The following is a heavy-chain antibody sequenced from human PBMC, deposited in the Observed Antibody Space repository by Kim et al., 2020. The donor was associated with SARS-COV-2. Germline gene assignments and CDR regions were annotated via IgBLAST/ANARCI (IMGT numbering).Heavy chain of an antibody. CDR2: IYRGGST. Sequence: GGSLRLSCAASGFTVSSYDMSWVRQAPGKGLEWVSVIYRGGSTFYSASVKDRFTIFRDNYNNTLYLQLISLRADETAAYYCASTSGWYYFDYFRQCTLVT. D-gene: IGHD2-15*01. V-gene: IGHV3-53*01. CDR1: GFTVSSYD. J-gene: IGHJ4*02. CDR3: ASTSGWYYFDY.